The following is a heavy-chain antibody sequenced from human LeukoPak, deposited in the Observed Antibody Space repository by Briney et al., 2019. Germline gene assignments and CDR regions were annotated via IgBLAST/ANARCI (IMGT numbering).Heavy chain of an antibody. CDR2: ISSSSSYI. Sequence: NPGGSLRLSCAASGFTFSSYSMNWVRQAPGKGLEWVSSISSSSSYIYYADSVKGRFTISRDNAKNSLYLQMNSLSAEDTAVYYCARDADDSSGYYFNYYYYGMDVWGQGTTVTVSS. CDR1: GFTFSSYS. J-gene: IGHJ6*02. CDR3: ARDADDSSGYYFNYYYYGMDV. D-gene: IGHD3-22*01. V-gene: IGHV3-21*01.